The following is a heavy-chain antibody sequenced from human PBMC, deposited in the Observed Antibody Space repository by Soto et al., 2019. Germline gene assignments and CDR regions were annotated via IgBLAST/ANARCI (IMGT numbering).Heavy chain of an antibody. D-gene: IGHD3-22*01. V-gene: IGHV4-61*01. CDR3: ARDLGYYDSSGYPDAFDI. J-gene: IGHJ3*02. CDR1: GSSVSSSSYY. Sequence: SETLSLTCTVSGSSVSSSSYYWSWIRQPPGKGLEWIGYIYYSGSTNYNPSLKSRVTISVDTSKKQFSLKMSSVTAADTAVYYCARDLGYYDSSGYPDAFDIWGQGTMVT. CDR2: IYYSGST.